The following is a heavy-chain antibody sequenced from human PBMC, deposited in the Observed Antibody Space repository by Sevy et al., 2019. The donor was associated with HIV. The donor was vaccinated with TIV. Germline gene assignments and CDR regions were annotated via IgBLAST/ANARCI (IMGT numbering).Heavy chain of an antibody. V-gene: IGHV3-23*01. D-gene: IGHD3-22*01. Sequence: GGSLRLSCTASGFTFNTHAMNWVRQAPGKGLEWVSTISGPAYETYYADSVKGRFTISRDNSQNTLHLQMSSLRADDTSVYYCAKALNPALESMLEVNLRTLQGCDVWGQGTVVTVSS. CDR3: AKALNPALESMLEVNLRTLQGCDV. CDR1: GFTFNTHA. J-gene: IGHJ3*01. CDR2: ISGPAYET.